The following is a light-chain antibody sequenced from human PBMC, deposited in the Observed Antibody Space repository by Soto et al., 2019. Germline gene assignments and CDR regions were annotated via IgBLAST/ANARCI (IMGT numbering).Light chain of an antibody. CDR2: DVS. Sequence: QSALTQPASVSGPPGQSITISCTGTSSDVGGYNHVSWYQQYPGKAPKLIIYDVSNRPSGVSNRFSGSKSGNTASLTISGLQAEDEADYYCSSYTSSVTYVFGTGTKVTVL. J-gene: IGLJ1*01. V-gene: IGLV2-14*01. CDR1: SSDVGGYNH. CDR3: SSYTSSVTYV.